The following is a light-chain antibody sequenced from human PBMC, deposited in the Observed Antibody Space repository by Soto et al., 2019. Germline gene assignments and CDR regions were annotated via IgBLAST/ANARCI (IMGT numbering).Light chain of an antibody. V-gene: IGKV1-27*01. Sequence: DIQLTQSPSSLSASVGDTVTVTCRASQGINKDLAWYQQKPGKVPHLLIYGASTSQLGVPPRFSGSGSGTDFTLTISSLQPEDVATYYCQKYDSDPFTFGRGTKVDIK. CDR2: GAS. CDR1: QGINKD. CDR3: QKYDSDPFT. J-gene: IGKJ3*01.